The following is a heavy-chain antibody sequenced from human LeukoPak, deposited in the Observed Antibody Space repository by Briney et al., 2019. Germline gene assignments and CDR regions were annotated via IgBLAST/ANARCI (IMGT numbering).Heavy chain of an antibody. V-gene: IGHV3-23*01. CDR3: AKGRLTTTPCDS. Sequence: GGSLRLSCAASGFTFSTYAMSWVRQAPGKGLEWVSLISGSGGSIYYADSVKGRFTIPRDNGKNMLSLQLNSVRAEDTALYYCAKGRLTTTPCDSWGRGTLVTVSS. J-gene: IGHJ5*01. CDR2: ISGSGGSI. CDR1: GFTFSTYA. D-gene: IGHD4-11*01.